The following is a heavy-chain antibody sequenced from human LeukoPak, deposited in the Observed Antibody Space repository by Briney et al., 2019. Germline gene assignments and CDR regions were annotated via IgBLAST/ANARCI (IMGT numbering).Heavy chain of an antibody. J-gene: IGHJ4*02. Sequence: GGSLRLSWVVSGLRFRNYGMHWVRQAPGKGLEWVAVIYYDGSNQYYVDSVKGRFTVSRDNAKNTLYLQMDSLRAEDTAVYYCATDRNSGKYYDYWGQGTLVTVSS. CDR1: GLRFRNYG. V-gene: IGHV3-33*01. CDR2: IYYDGSNQ. D-gene: IGHD1-26*01. CDR3: ATDRNSGKYYDY.